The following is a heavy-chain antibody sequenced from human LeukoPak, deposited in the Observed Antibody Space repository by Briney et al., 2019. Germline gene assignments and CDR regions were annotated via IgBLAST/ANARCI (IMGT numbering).Heavy chain of an antibody. J-gene: IGHJ4*02. CDR2: IYYSGST. Sequence: SETLSLTCTVSGGSISSYYWSWIRQPPGKGLEWIGYIYYSGSTNYNPSLKSRVTISVDTSKNQFSLKLSSVTAADTAVYYCVRARFGDGLYFDYWGQGTLVTVSS. D-gene: IGHD3-16*01. CDR3: VRARFGDGLYFDY. CDR1: GGSISSYY. V-gene: IGHV4-59*01.